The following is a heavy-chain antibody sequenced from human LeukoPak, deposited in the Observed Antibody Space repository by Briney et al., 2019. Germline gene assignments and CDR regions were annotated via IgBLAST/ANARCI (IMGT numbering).Heavy chain of an antibody. D-gene: IGHD1-1*01. CDR2: IRYDGSNK. CDR3: ARRAYSAAYWKHFDY. Sequence: PGGSLRLSCAASGFTFSSYGMHWVRQAPGKGLEWVAFIRYDGSNKYYADSVKGRFTISRDNSKNTLYLQMSSLRAEDTAVYFCARRAYSAAYWKHFDYWGQGTLVTVSS. J-gene: IGHJ4*02. CDR1: GFTFSSYG. V-gene: IGHV3-30*02.